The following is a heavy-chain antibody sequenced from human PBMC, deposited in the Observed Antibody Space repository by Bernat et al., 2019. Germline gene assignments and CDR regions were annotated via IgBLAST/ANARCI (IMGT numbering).Heavy chain of an antibody. CDR1: GFTFSSYG. D-gene: IGHD4-23*01. CDR2: ISYDGSHI. V-gene: IGHV3-30*18. CDR3: AKVLTGLRWSTPFDY. J-gene: IGHJ4*02. Sequence: QVQLVESGGGVVQPGRSLRLSCAASGFTFSSYGLHWVRQAPGEGLEWVAVISYDGSHIYYADSVKGRFTISRDNSKNTLYLQMNSLRAGDTALYYCAKVLTGLRWSTPFDYWAREPWSPSPQ.